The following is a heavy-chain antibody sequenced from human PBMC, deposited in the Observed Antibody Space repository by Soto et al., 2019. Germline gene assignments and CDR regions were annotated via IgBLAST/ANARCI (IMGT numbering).Heavy chain of an antibody. CDR3: ARDNGGWDPLYYFDY. J-gene: IGHJ4*02. CDR2: INPNSGGT. CDR1: GYTFTSYY. V-gene: IGHV1-2*04. D-gene: IGHD2-8*01. Sequence: GASVKVSCKASGYTFTSYYMHWVRQAPGQGLEWMGWINPNSGGTNYAQKFQGWVTMTRDTSISTAYMELSRLRSDDTAVYYCARDNGGWDPLYYFDYWGQGTLVTVSS.